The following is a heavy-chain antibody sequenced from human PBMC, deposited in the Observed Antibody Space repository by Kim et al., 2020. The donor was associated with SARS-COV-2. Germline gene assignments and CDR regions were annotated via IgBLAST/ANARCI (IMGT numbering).Heavy chain of an antibody. V-gene: IGHV3-30*04. CDR2: ISYDGSNK. D-gene: IGHD4-17*01. CDR3: ARGEMTTVTTVTN. J-gene: IGHJ4*02. CDR1: EFTFCNYA. Sequence: GGSLRLSCAASEFTFCNYAMHWVRQAPGKGLDWVAVISYDGSNKYYADSVKGRFTISRDNSKNTLYLQMNSLRPEDTAVYYCARGEMTTVTTVTNWGQGTLVTVSS.